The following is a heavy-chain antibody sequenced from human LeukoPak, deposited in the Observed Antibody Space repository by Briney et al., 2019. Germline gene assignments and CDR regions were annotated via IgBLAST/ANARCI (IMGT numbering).Heavy chain of an antibody. J-gene: IGHJ4*02. CDR3: ARVYESDYGDYFDY. CDR2: IYYSGST. V-gene: IGHV4-59*01. D-gene: IGHD4-17*01. Sequence: SETLSLTCTVSGGSISSYYWSWIRQPPGKGLEWIGYIYYSGSTNYNPSLKSRVTISVDTSKNQFSLKLSSVTAADTAVYNCARVYESDYGDYFDYWGQGTLVTVSS. CDR1: GGSISSYY.